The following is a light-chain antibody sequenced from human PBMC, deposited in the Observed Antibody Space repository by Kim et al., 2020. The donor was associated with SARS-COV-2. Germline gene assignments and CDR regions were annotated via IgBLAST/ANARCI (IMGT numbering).Light chain of an antibody. J-gene: IGLJ2*01. Sequence: GQGVTISCSGSNSNNGSNPVNGYQQVPGSAPKLLIYLNSQRPSGVPDRFSGSKSGTSASLAISGLQSEDEADYYCATWDDSPDGPVFGGGTQLTVL. V-gene: IGLV1-44*01. CDR3: ATWDDSPDGPV. CDR2: LNS. CDR1: NSNNGSNP.